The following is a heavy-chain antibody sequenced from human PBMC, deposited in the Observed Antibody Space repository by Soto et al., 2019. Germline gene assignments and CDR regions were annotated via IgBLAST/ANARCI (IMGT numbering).Heavy chain of an antibody. J-gene: IGHJ6*02. CDR2: ISKSSTTI. CDR3: ARDPPNFYYYGMDV. Sequence: LXVSCIASLFTLSTYSMTWVRQAPGKGLEWLSYISKSSTTINYADSVKGRFTISRDNAKNSVYLEMSGLRDEDSAVYYCARDPPNFYYYGMDVWGQGTTVTVSS. V-gene: IGHV3-48*02. CDR1: LFTLSTYS.